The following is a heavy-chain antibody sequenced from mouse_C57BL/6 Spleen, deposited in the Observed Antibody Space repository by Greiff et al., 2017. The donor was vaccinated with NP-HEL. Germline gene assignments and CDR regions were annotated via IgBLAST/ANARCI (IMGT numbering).Heavy chain of an antibody. V-gene: IGHV1-72*01. CDR2: FVPNSGGT. Sequence: QVQLQQPGAELVKPGASVKLSCKASGYTFTSYWMHWVKQRPGRGLAWMGRFVPNSGGTKSIEKFKSKATLTVDKPSSPACMQRRSMTSEDCAVYYGARFLNWDGYFGVWGTGTTVTVSS. D-gene: IGHD4-1*01. J-gene: IGHJ1*03. CDR1: GYTFTSYW. CDR3: ARFLNWDGYFGV.